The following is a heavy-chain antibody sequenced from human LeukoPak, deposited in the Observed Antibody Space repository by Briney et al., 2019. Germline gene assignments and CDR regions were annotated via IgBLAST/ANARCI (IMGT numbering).Heavy chain of an antibody. Sequence: PGRSLTLSCAASGFSFSTYALHRVRQAPGKGLEWVALIWHDTSQTFYIDSVKDRSTISRDNSKNTVYLQMNSLGGEDTAVYYCAREIFGSGSYPDYWGQGTLVTVSS. J-gene: IGHJ4*02. CDR3: AREIFGSGSYPDY. V-gene: IGHV3-33*01. D-gene: IGHD3-10*01. CDR1: GFSFSTYA. CDR2: IWHDTSQT.